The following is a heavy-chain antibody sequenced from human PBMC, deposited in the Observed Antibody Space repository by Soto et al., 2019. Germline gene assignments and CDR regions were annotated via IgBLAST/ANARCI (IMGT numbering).Heavy chain of an antibody. Sequence: GGSLRLSCAASGFTFSSYGMHWVRQAPGKGLEWVAVISYDGSNKYYADSVKGRFTISRDNSKNTLYLQMNSLRAEDTAVYYCAKDFIWFGELGSDLDYWGQGTLVTVSS. CDR1: GFTFSSYG. CDR2: ISYDGSNK. D-gene: IGHD3-10*01. J-gene: IGHJ4*02. V-gene: IGHV3-30*18. CDR3: AKDFIWFGELGSDLDY.